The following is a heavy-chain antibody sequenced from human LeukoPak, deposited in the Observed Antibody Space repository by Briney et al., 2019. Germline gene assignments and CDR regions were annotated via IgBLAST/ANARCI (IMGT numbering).Heavy chain of an antibody. CDR3: ASRLGGSTWYGVFDY. J-gene: IGHJ4*02. V-gene: IGHV4-59*11. CDR1: GASMADHF. D-gene: IGHD6-13*01. CDR2: IYDSEKT. Sequence: SETLSLTCTVSGASMADHFWSWIRQPPGKGLEWIGYIYDSEKTNYNPSLKSRVTMSVDTSKNQFSLKMSSVTAADTALYYCASRLGGSTWYGVFDYWSRGTLVTVSS.